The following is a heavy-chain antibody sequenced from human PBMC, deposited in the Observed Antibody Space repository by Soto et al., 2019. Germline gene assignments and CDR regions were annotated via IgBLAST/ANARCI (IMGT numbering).Heavy chain of an antibody. D-gene: IGHD1-20*01. CDR1: GASISGSYYY. CDR2: VFYTGFT. CDR3: VTSQKGYNGNYFDH. J-gene: IGHJ4*02. V-gene: IGHV4-39*01. Sequence: SETLSLTCAVSGASISGSYYYWAWLRQSPGKGPEWIGSVFYTGFTSYNPSLESRVSVSVDTSKSQFSLKLSAVTAADTAVYYCVTSQKGYNGNYFDHWGQGALVTVSS.